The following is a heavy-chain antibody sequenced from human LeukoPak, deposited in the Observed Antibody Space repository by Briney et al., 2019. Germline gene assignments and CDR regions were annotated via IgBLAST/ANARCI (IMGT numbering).Heavy chain of an antibody. J-gene: IGHJ4*02. CDR1: GYTFTGYY. D-gene: IGHD2-2*01. Sequence: ASVKVSCKTSGYTFTGYYIHWVRQALGQGLEWLGRIDPNSGGTSYAHNFQGRVTMTRDTSISTAYMDLSSLRSDDTAVYYCARDSRVSGDYWGQGTLVTVSS. CDR2: IDPNSGGT. V-gene: IGHV1-2*06. CDR3: ARDSRVSGDY.